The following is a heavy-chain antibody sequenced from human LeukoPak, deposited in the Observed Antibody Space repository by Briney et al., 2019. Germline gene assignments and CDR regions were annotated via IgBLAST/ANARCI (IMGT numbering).Heavy chain of an antibody. V-gene: IGHV3-73*01. CDR1: GFTFSFYS. J-gene: IGHJ4*02. D-gene: IGHD3-22*01. Sequence: GGSLRLSCAASGFTFSFYSMNWVRQAPGKGLEWVGRIRSKANSYATAYAASVKGRFTISRDDSKNTAYLQMNSLKTEDTAVYYCTLRSYDSSGYYDYWGQGTLVTVSS. CDR3: TLRSYDSSGYYDY. CDR2: IRSKANSYAT.